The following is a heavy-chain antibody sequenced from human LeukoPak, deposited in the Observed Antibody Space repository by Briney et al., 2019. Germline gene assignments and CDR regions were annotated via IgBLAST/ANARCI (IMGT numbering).Heavy chain of an antibody. CDR3: ARARNDYDTSSFSALDY. D-gene: IGHD3-22*01. CDR1: GFTFSSYG. J-gene: IGHJ4*02. V-gene: IGHV3-33*01. Sequence: GGSLRLSCAASGFTFSSYGMHWVRQAPGKGLEWLAVIWYDGSNIYYADPVKGRFAISRDNSKNTLYLQINSLRAEDTAVYYCARARNDYDTSSFSALDYWGQGTLVSVSS. CDR2: IWYDGSNI.